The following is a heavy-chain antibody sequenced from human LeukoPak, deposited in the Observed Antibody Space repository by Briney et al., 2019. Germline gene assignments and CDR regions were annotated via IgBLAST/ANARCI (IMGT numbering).Heavy chain of an antibody. CDR2: IYTSGST. D-gene: IGHD3-22*01. CDR1: GHSISSGDNY. J-gene: IGHJ4*02. CDR3: ATTSYYYDSPDY. V-gene: IGHV4-61*02. Sequence: SETLSLTCTVSGHSISSGDNYWSWIRQPAGKGLEWIGRIYTSGSTNYNPSLKSRVTISVDTSKNQFSLKLSSVTAADTAVYYCATTSYYYDSPDYWGQGTLVTVSS.